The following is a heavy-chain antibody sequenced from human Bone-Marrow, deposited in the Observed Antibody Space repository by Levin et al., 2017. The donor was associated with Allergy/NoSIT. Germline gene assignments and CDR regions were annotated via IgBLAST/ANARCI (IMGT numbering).Heavy chain of an antibody. V-gene: IGHV1-2*02. CDR2: IDPSSGDT. Sequence: GGSLRLSCKASGYTFIGYYIYWVRQAPGQGIEWMGWIDPSSGDTKYAQKFQGRVTMTRDTSIRTVDMELSSLRSDDTAVYYCTRDQTGTSQYKIFDPWGRGTLVIVSS. CDR3: TRDQTGTSQYKIFDP. CDR1: GYTFIGYY. D-gene: IGHD1-1*01. J-gene: IGHJ5*01.